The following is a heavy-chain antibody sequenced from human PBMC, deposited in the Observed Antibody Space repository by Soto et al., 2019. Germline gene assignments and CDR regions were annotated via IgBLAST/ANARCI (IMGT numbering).Heavy chain of an antibody. CDR3: ARGRYNWND. V-gene: IGHV4-34*01. J-gene: IGHJ4*02. Sequence: XQTLPVPRAVYGGSFSGYYWSWIRQPPGKGLEWIGEINHSGSTNYNPSLKSRVTISVDKSKNQLSLKLSSVTAADTAVYSCARGRYNWNDWGQGTLVTVSS. D-gene: IGHD1-20*01. CDR2: INHSGST. CDR1: GGSFSGYY.